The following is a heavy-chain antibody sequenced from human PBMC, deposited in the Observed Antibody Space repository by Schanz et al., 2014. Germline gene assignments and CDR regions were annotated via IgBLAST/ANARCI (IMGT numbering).Heavy chain of an antibody. J-gene: IGHJ4*02. Sequence: QVQLVQSGAEVKKPGSSVKVSCKASGGTFSSYTISWVRQAPGQGLEWMGRIIPILGIATYAQRFQGRVSITADTSTNTAYMELSSLTSEDTAVYYCARGYGDSPTDFWGQGTLVTVSS. CDR3: ARGYGDSPTDF. CDR2: IIPILGIA. CDR1: GGTFSSYT. D-gene: IGHD4-17*01. V-gene: IGHV1-69*02.